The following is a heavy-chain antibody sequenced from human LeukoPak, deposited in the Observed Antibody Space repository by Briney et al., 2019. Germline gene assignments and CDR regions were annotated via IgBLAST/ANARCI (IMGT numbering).Heavy chain of an antibody. D-gene: IGHD3-9*01. Sequence: SETLSLTCTVSGGSISSSSYYWGWIRQPPGKGLEWIGSIYYSGSTYYNPSLKSRVTISVDTSKNPFSLKLSSVTAADTAVYYCARTSRDKYYYYYMDVWGKGTTVTVSS. CDR1: GGSISSSSYY. CDR3: ARTSRDKYYYYYMDV. J-gene: IGHJ6*03. V-gene: IGHV4-39*07. CDR2: IYYSGST.